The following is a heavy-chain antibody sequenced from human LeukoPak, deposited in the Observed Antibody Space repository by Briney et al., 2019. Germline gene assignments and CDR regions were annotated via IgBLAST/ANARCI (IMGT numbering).Heavy chain of an antibody. CDR3: AREVGATDY. J-gene: IGHJ4*02. Sequence: GGSLRLSCAVSGFTFSSYSMNWARQAPGKGLEWVSYISSSSSIIYYADSVKGRFTISRDNAKNSLYLQMNSLRAEDTAVYYCAREVGATDYWGQGTLVTVSS. D-gene: IGHD1-26*01. V-gene: IGHV3-48*01. CDR2: ISSSSSII. CDR1: GFTFSSYS.